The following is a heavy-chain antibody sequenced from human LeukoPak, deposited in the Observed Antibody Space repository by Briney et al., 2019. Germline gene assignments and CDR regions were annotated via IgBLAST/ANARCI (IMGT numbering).Heavy chain of an antibody. V-gene: IGHV3-23*01. Sequence: GGSLRLSCAASGFTFSTYAMSWVRQAPGKGLEWVSDISGSGGSTYYADSVKGRFTVSRDNSKNTLYLQMSSLRADDTAVYYCAKGPRQQPVTRFDNWGQGTLVTVSS. CDR2: ISGSGGST. CDR3: AKGPRQQPVTRFDN. CDR1: GFTFSTYA. J-gene: IGHJ4*02. D-gene: IGHD6-13*01.